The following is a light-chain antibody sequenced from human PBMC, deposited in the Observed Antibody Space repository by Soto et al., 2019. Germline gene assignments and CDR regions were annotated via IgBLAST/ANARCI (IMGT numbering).Light chain of an antibody. CDR1: QNINIY. CDR3: QQSHSYPHS. J-gene: IGKJ2*01. V-gene: IGKV1-39*01. CDR2: TAP. Sequence: DIQMTQSPSSLSASVGDRVSITCRASQNINIYLNWYQQRPGKAPKLLVTTAPTFQSGVPPRFSGSGSGTDFTLTISGLQPEGSATYYCQQSHSYPHSFGQGTKVEI.